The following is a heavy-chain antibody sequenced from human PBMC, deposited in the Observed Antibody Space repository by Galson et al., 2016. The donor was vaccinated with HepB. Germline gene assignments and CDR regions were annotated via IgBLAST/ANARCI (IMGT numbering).Heavy chain of an antibody. V-gene: IGHV1-8*02. CDR3: TRTKVRGLPAMDV. Sequence: SVKVSCKAAGYTFINYDINWVRQAPGQGLECLGWVIPDSGNRGYPQKFQGRVTMTTDRSIGTAYMEVSSLRSDDTAVYYCTRTKVRGLPAMDVGGQGTTVTVSS. J-gene: IGHJ6*02. CDR2: VIPDSGNR. CDR1: GYTFINYD. D-gene: IGHD3-10*01.